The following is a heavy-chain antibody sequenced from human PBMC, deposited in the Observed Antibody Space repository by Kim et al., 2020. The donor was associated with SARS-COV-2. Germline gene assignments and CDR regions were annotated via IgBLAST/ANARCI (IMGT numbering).Heavy chain of an antibody. CDR2: IWYDGSNK. J-gene: IGHJ6*03. Sequence: GGSLRLSCAASGFTFSSYGMHWVRQAPGKGLEWVAVIWYDGSNKYYADSVKGRFTISRDNSKNTLYLQMNSLRAEDTAVYYCAREGWDIVVVPAAMSYYYMDVWGKGTTVTVSS. CDR1: GFTFSSYG. CDR3: AREGWDIVVVPAAMSYYYMDV. V-gene: IGHV3-33*01. D-gene: IGHD2-2*01.